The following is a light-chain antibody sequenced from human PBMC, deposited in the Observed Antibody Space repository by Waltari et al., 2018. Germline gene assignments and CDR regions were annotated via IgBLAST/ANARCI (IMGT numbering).Light chain of an antibody. CDR3: QQYYTTPYT. CDR2: WAS. CDR1: QPILHTSNNESS. V-gene: IGKV4-1*01. J-gene: IGKJ2*01. Sequence: DVVMTQSPDSLTVSLGERATINCKSSQPILHTSNNESSLTWYQQKPGQPPRLLIYWASSRASGVPDRFSGSGSGTDFTLTISSLQAEDVAVYYCQQYYTTPYTFGQGTKLEIK.